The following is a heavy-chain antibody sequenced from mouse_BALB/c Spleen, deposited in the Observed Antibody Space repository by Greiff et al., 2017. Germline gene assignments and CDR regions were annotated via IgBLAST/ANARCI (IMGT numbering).Heavy chain of an antibody. V-gene: IGHV2-2*02. J-gene: IGHJ4*01. CDR3: ARRTGTYYAMDY. CDR1: GFSLTSYG. Sequence: VKLMESGPGLVQPSQSLSITCTVSGFSLTSYGVHWVRQSPGKGLEWLGVIWSGGSTDYNAAFISRLSISKDNSKSQVFFKMNSLQANDTAIYYCARRTGTYYAMDYWGQGTSVTVSS. D-gene: IGHD4-1*01. CDR2: IWSGGST.